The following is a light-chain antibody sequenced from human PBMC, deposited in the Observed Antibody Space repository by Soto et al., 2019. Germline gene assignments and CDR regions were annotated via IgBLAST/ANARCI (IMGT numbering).Light chain of an antibody. V-gene: IGKV1-5*01. Sequence: DIQMTQSPSTLSASLGDRVTITCRASRNIDRWLAWYQQKPGKAPRLLIYDASTLETGVPSRLSGGGSGTEFTLTISSLQRDDNATYYCQHRDNYWAFGQGTKVEVE. CDR2: DAS. CDR1: RNIDRW. J-gene: IGKJ1*01. CDR3: QHRDNYWA.